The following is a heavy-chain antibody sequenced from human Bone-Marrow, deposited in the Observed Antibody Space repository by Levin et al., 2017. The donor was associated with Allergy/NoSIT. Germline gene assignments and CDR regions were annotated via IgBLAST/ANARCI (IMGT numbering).Heavy chain of an antibody. J-gene: IGHJ4*02. D-gene: IGHD1-7*01. V-gene: IGHV3-15*05. CDR2: IRSKTDGGTT. CDR3: TTEVLLTGTYQGF. Sequence: PGGSLRLSCVASGFTFNYAWLSWVRQAPGKGLEWVGRIRSKTDGGTTDFAAPVKGRFTISRDDSHATLYLQMNSLKTEDTAMYYCTTEVLLTGTYQGFWGQGTLVTVSS. CDR1: GFTFNYAW.